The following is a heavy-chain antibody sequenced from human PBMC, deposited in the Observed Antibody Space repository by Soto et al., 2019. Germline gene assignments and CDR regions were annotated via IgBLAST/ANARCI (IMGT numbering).Heavy chain of an antibody. CDR2: IYWDDDK. V-gene: IGHV2-5*02. CDR1: AFSLSTGGVG. D-gene: IGHD2-21*02. CDR3: IQSRCGGDCLQSYASYYYYGMDV. Sequence: QITLKESGPTLVKPTQTLTLTCTFSAFSLSTGGVGVGWIRQPPGKALEWLALIYWDDDKRYSPSLRSRLTLTKDTSKNQVVLTMTNMDPVDTATYSWIQSRCGGDCLQSYASYYYYGMDVGGQGTTVTVSS. J-gene: IGHJ6*02.